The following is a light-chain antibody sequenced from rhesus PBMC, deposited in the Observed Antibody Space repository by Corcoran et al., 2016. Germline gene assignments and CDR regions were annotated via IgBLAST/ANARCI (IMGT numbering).Light chain of an antibody. J-gene: IGKJ2*01. V-gene: IGKV3-10*01. CDR3: YQHSSGYS. CDR1: QGVSSY. CDR2: GAS. Sequence: QVILTQSPATLSLSPGERATLSCRASQGVSSYLAWYQQKPGQAPRLLIYGASSRCTGIPDRVSGSGSETDFTLTISSLEPEDVGVYHCYQHSSGYSFGRGTKVEIK.